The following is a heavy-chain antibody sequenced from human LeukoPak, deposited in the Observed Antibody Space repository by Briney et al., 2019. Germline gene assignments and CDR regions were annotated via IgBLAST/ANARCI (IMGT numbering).Heavy chain of an antibody. CDR1: GFTFSSYG. CDR3: ARGGGYCSSTSCYDYYYYMDV. CDR2: ISYDGSNK. Sequence: PGGSLRLSCAASGFTFSSYGMHWVRQAPGKGLEWVAVISYDGSNKYYADSVKGRFTISRDNSKNTLYLQMNSLRAEDTAVYYCARGGGYCSSTSCYDYYYYMDVWGKGTTVTVSS. D-gene: IGHD2-2*01. V-gene: IGHV3-30*03. J-gene: IGHJ6*03.